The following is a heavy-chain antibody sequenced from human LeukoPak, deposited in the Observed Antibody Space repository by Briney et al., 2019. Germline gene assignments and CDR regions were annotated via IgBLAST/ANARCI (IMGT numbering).Heavy chain of an antibody. J-gene: IGHJ4*02. D-gene: IGHD2-21*02. CDR2: INSDGSWT. V-gene: IGHV3-74*01. Sequence: GGSLRLSCAASGNYWMHWVRQAPGKGLVWVSHINSDGSWTSYADSVKGRFTISRDNSKNTLYLQMNSLRAEDTAVYYCAKDPCGGDCYFDYWGQGTLVTVSS. CDR3: AKDPCGGDCYFDY. CDR1: GNYW.